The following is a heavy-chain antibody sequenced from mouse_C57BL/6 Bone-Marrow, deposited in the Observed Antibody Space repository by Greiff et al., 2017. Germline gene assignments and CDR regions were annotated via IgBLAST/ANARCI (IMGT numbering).Heavy chain of an antibody. V-gene: IGHV1-81*01. CDR3: ARGGYYYYGSSPYYFDY. CDR2: IYPRSGNT. CDR1: GYTFTSYG. J-gene: IGHJ2*01. Sequence: QVQLKESGAELARPGASVTLSCKASGYTFTSYGISWVKPRTGQGLEWIGEIYPRSGNTYYNEKFKGKATLPADKSSSTAYMELRSLPSEDSSLYFCARGGYYYYGSSPYYFDYWGQGTTLTVSS. D-gene: IGHD1-1*01.